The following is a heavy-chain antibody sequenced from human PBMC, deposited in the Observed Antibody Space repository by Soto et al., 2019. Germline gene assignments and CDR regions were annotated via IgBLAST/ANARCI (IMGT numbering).Heavy chain of an antibody. D-gene: IGHD2-2*01. CDR3: APHPLETGMPSPH. V-gene: IGHV1-18*01. J-gene: IGHJ4*02. CDR1: GYTFTNYG. Sequence: QVQLVQSGAEVREPGASVKVSCKASGYTFTNYGVSWVRQAPGQGLEWMGWIGGYKGNTNYAQKLQGRVTLTTDTSTSTPYWELRSLTSDDTAVYYCAPHPLETGMPSPHGGQGTLVTVSS. CDR2: IGGYKGNT.